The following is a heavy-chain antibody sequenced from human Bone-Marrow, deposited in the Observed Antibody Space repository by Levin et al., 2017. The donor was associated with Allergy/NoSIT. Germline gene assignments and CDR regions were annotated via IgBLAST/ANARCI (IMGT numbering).Heavy chain of an antibody. Sequence: GGSLRLSCAASGFTFSSYGMHWVRQAPGKGLEWVAVIWYDGSNKYYADSVKGRFTISRDNSKNTLYLQMNSLRAEDTAVYYCARSPRGDGYFDLWGRGTLVTVSS. CDR1: GFTFSSYG. CDR3: ARSPRGDGYFDL. CDR2: IWYDGSNK. J-gene: IGHJ2*01. V-gene: IGHV3-33*01. D-gene: IGHD3-10*01.